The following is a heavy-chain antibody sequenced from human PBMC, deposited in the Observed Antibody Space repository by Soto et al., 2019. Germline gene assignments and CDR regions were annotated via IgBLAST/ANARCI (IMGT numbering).Heavy chain of an antibody. J-gene: IGHJ3*02. CDR2: IPNDASYK. D-gene: IGHD2-15*01. Sequence: QVQLVESGGGVVQPGRSLRLSCTPSGFTFSAYGMHWVRQAPGKGLEWVAVIPNDASYKYEADSVKGRFTISRYNSKNTLYLQMDSLRVEDTALYYCVRDDIGDPNGFDIWGQGTMVTVSS. V-gene: IGHV3-33*01. CDR3: VRDDIGDPNGFDI. CDR1: GFTFSAYG.